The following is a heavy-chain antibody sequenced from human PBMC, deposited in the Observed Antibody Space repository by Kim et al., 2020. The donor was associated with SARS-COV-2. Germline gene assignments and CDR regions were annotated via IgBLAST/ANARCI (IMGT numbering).Heavy chain of an antibody. V-gene: IGHV4-39*01. J-gene: IGHJ2*01. Sequence: PPSSSRVTISVDTSKNQFSLKLSSVTAADTAVYYCTSNFSNYARYWYFDLWGRGSLVTVSS. D-gene: IGHD4-4*01. CDR3: TSNFSNYARYWYFDL.